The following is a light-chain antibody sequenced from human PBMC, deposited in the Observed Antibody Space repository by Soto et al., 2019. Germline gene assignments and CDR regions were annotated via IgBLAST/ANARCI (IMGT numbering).Light chain of an antibody. CDR3: QQRSNWVLT. V-gene: IGKV3-11*01. CDR2: DAS. J-gene: IGKJ4*01. Sequence: EIVLTQSPATLSLSPGERATLSCRASQSVSSYLAWYQQKPGQAPRLLIYDASNRATGIPARFSGSGSGTDFTLTISSLEPEDFAVYYCQQRSNWVLTFGGGTKVDI. CDR1: QSVSSY.